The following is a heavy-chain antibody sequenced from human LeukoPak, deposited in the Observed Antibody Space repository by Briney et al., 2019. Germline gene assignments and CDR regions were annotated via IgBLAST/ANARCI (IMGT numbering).Heavy chain of an antibody. CDR3: ANTDYYDSSGPPFDY. V-gene: IGHV3-23*01. CDR1: GFTFSSYS. Sequence: PGGSLRLSCAASGFTFSSYSMNWVRQAPGKGLEWVSAISGSGGSTYYADSVKGRFTISRDNSKNTLYLQMNSLRAEDTAVYYCANTDYYDSSGPPFDYWGQGTLVTVSS. D-gene: IGHD3-22*01. CDR2: ISGSGGST. J-gene: IGHJ4*02.